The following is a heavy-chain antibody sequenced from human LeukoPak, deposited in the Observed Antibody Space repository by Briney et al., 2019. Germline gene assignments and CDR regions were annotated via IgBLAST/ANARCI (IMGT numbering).Heavy chain of an antibody. D-gene: IGHD4-17*01. CDR3: ARVSPNTVTTLHYFDY. V-gene: IGHV3-21*01. CDR1: GFTFSSYW. CDR2: ISSSSSYI. J-gene: IGHJ4*02. Sequence: GGSLRLSCAASGFTFSSYWMSWVRQAPGKGLEWVSSISSSSSYIYYADSVKGRFTISRDNAKNSLYLQMNSLRAEDTAVYYCARVSPNTVTTLHYFDYWGQGTLVTASS.